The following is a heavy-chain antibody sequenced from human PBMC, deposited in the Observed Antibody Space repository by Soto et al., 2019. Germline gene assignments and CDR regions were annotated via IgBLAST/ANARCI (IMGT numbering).Heavy chain of an antibody. CDR3: AISYCSSTSCPYYYTTVWTS. V-gene: IGHV1-69*01. Sequence: QVQLVQSGAEVKKPGSSVKVSCKASGGTFSSYAISWVRQAPGQGLEWMGGIIPIFGTANYAQKFQGRVTITADESTSTAYMELSSLRSEDTAVYYCAISYCSSTSCPYYYTTVWTSGAKGPRSPSP. J-gene: IGHJ6*02. CDR1: GGTFSSYA. CDR2: IIPIFGTA. D-gene: IGHD2-2*01.